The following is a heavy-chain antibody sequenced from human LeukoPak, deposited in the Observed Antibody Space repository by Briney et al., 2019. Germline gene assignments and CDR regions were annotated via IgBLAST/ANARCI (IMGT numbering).Heavy chain of an antibody. Sequence: GGSLRLSCAASGFTFSDYYMNWIRQALGKGLEWVSYISRGGSTTYYADSVKGRFTISRDNAKNSLYLQMNSLRAEDTAVYYCVRGVSISSSWYNDIWGQGTMVTVSS. CDR1: GFTFSDYY. CDR3: VRGVSISSSWYNDI. V-gene: IGHV3-11*01. J-gene: IGHJ3*02. D-gene: IGHD6-13*01. CDR2: ISRGGSTT.